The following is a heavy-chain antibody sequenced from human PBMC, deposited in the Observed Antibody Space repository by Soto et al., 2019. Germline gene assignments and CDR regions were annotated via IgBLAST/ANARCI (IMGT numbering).Heavy chain of an antibody. CDR3: ARDLDGLHDDTSGPFPRPG. Sequence: SETLSLTCTVSGGSISSDDYYWSWIRQAPGRGLEWIGYIHSSGSIYYNPSLKSRATMSIDTAGNQFSLKVSSVTVADTAVYYCARDLDGLHDDTSGPFPRPGWGQGTLVTVS. V-gene: IGHV4-30-4*01. J-gene: IGHJ1*01. D-gene: IGHD3-22*01. CDR1: GGSISSDDYY. CDR2: IHSSGSI.